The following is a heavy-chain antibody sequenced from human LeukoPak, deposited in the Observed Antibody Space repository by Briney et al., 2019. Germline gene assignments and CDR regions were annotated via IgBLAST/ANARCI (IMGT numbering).Heavy chain of an antibody. J-gene: IGHJ4*02. Sequence: SETLSLTCTVSGGSISSSSYYWGWIRQPPGKGLEWIGSIYYSGSTYYNPSLKSRVTISVDTSKNQFSLKLSSVTAADTAVYYCARHIRGVRGSCYYRGFDYSGQRTLVTVSS. CDR2: IYYSGST. V-gene: IGHV4-39*01. D-gene: IGHD3-22*01. CDR1: GGSISSSSYY. CDR3: ARHIRGVRGSCYYRGFDY.